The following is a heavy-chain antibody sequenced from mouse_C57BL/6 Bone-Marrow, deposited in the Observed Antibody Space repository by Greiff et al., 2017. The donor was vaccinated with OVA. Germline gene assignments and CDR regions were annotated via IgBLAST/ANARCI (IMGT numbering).Heavy chain of an antibody. V-gene: IGHV7-3*01. Sequence: EVKLMESGGGLVQPGGSLSLSCAASGFTFTDSYMSWVRQPPGKALEWLGFIRNKANGYTTEYSASVKGRFTISRDNSQSILYLQMNALRAEDSATYYCARSQLTGNYYAMDYWGQGTSVTVSS. J-gene: IGHJ4*01. CDR1: GFTFTDSY. D-gene: IGHD4-1*01. CDR2: IRNKANGYTT. CDR3: ARSQLTGNYYAMDY.